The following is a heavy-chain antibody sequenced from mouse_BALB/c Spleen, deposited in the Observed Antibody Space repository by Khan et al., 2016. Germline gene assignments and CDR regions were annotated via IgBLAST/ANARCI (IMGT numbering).Heavy chain of an antibody. J-gene: IGHJ3*01. CDR1: GFSLTGYG. Sequence: QVQLKESGPGLVAPSQSLSITCTVSGFSLTGYGVNWVRQPPGKGLEWLGKIWGDGRTDYNSALKSRVSISKDNSKSQVFLKMNSLQTDDTANYYWSRDYDGFAYWGQGTLVIVSA. V-gene: IGHV2-6-7*01. CDR2: IWGDGRT. CDR3: SRDYDGFAY. D-gene: IGHD2-12*01.